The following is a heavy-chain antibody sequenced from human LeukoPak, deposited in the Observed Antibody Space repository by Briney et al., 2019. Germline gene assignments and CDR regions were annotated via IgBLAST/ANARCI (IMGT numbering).Heavy chain of an antibody. CDR3: AVYCGGDCKDAFDI. D-gene: IGHD2-21*02. CDR2: ISAYNGNT. Sequence: ASVKVSFKSSAYTFTSYSISLMRHAPGQGLELMGLISAYNGNTNYAQKLQGRVTMTTDTSTSTAYMELRSLRSDDTAVYYCAVYCGGDCKDAFDIWGQGTMVTVSS. V-gene: IGHV1-18*01. CDR1: AYTFTSYS. J-gene: IGHJ3*02.